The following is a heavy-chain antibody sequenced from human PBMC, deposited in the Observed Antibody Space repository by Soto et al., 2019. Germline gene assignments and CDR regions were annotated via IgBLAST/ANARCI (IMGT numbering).Heavy chain of an antibody. V-gene: IGHV4-59*01. CDR3: ARATGSPYYFDY. CDR2: IYYSGST. CDR1: VGSISSYY. D-gene: IGHD1-1*01. J-gene: IGHJ4*02. Sequence: PSETLSLTCTVSVGSISSYYWIWIRQPPGKGLEWIGYIYYSGSTNYNPSLKSRVTISVDTSKNQFSLKLSSVTAADTAVYYCARATGSPYYFDYWGQGTLVTVSS.